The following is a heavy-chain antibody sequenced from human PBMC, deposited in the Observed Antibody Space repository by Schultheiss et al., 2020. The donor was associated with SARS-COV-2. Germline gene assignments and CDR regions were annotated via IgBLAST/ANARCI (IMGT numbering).Heavy chain of an antibody. J-gene: IGHJ6*02. CDR2: IRYDGSNK. D-gene: IGHD6-6*01. CDR3: ARDVEIAARSLFCGMDV. Sequence: GGSLRLSCAASGFTFSSYGMHWVRQAPGKGLEWVAFIRYDGSNKYYADSVKGRFTISRDNSKNTLYLQMNSLRAEDTAVYYCARDVEIAARSLFCGMDVWGQGTTVTVSS. V-gene: IGHV3-30*02. CDR1: GFTFSSYG.